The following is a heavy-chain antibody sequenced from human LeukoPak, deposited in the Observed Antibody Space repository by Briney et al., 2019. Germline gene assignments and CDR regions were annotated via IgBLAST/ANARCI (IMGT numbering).Heavy chain of an antibody. D-gene: IGHD3-16*01. V-gene: IGHV3-7*01. J-gene: IGHJ6*02. CDR3: ATYTNWVAGDV. Sequence: GGSLRLSCVASGFTFSDSWMSWVRQAPGKGLEWVADIKKDGSEKEYVDSVKGRFTISRDNAKNSLFLQVDSLRAEDTAVYYCATYTNWVAGDVWGQGTTVSVSS. CDR1: GFTFSDSW. CDR2: IKKDGSEK.